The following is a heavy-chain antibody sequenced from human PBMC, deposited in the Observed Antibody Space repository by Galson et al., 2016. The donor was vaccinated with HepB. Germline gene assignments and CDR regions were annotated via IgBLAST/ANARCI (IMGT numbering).Heavy chain of an antibody. J-gene: IGHJ3*02. CDR3: ARGRGSNWRDAFDI. CDR2: TSWNSGSI. V-gene: IGHV3-9*01. CDR1: GLTFSSYA. D-gene: IGHD6-13*01. Sequence: SLRLACAASGLTFSSYAMTWVRQAPGKGLEWVSGTSWNSGSIGYADSVKGRFTISRDNDKNSLHLQMNILRAEDTALYYCARGRGSNWRDAFDIWGQGTMVTVSS.